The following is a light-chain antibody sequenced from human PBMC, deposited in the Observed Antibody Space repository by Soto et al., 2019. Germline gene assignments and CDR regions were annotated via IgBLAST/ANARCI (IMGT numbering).Light chain of an antibody. V-gene: IGLV2-8*01. Sequence: QSVLTQPPSASGSPGQSVAISCTGTSSDVGGYNDVSWYQQHPGKAPKLMIYEVNKRPSGVPDRFSGSKSGNTASLTVSGLQAEEEADYYCSSYAGSSNFFGTGTKVTVL. J-gene: IGLJ1*01. CDR3: SSYAGSSNF. CDR1: SSDVGGYND. CDR2: EVN.